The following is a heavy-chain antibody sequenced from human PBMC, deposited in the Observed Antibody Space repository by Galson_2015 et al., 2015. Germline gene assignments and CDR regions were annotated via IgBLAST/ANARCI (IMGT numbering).Heavy chain of an antibody. CDR2: IFSNDEK. V-gene: IGHV2-26*01. D-gene: IGHD3-3*01. CDR1: GFSLSNARMG. J-gene: IGHJ5*02. Sequence: PALVKPTQTLTLTCTVSGFSLSNARMGVSWIRQPPGKALEWLAHIFSNDEKSYSTSLKSRLTISKDTSKSQVVLTMTNMDPVDTATYYCARTDFWSGYYLFDPWGQGTLVTVSS. CDR3: ARTDFWSGYYLFDP.